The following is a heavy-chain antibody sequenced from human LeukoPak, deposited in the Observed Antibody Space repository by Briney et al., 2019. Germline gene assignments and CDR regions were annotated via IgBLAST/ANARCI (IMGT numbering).Heavy chain of an antibody. CDR1: GFTFSTYW. CDR2: IKQDGSEK. Sequence: GGSLRLSCAASGFTFSTYWMSWVRQAPGKGLEWVANIKQDGSEKYYVDSVKGRFTISRDNAKNSLYLQMNTLRPEDTAVYYCARERQNKDFWSGGDYWGQGTLVTVFS. V-gene: IGHV3-7*01. D-gene: IGHD3-3*01. J-gene: IGHJ4*02. CDR3: ARERQNKDFWSGGDY.